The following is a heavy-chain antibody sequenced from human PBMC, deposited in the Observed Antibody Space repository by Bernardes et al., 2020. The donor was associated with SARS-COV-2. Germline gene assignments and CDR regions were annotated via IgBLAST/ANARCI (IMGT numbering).Heavy chain of an antibody. D-gene: IGHD6-19*01. V-gene: IGHV4-31*03. J-gene: IGHJ1*01. CDR1: GGSISSGGYY. CDR3: ANTVQVEYSSGWYVLGGRGPDYFQH. Sequence: SETLSLTCTVSGGSISSGGYYWSWIRQHPGKGLEWIGYIYYSGSTYYNPSLKSRVTISVDTSKNQFSLKLSSVTAEDTAVYYCANTVQVEYSSGWYVLGGRGPDYFQHWGQGTLVTVSS. CDR2: IYYSGST.